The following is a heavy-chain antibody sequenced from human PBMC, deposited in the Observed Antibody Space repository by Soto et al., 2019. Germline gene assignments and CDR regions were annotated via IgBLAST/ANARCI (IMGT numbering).Heavy chain of an antibody. CDR3: VGYAVAATY. D-gene: IGHD2-8*01. Sequence: AASVKVSCKASGYTFTTYDIHWVRQATGQGLEWMGWMNPNSGNTGYAQKFQDRITLTRDTSITTAYMELSSLTSDDTAIYFCVGYAVAATYWGQGTQVTVSS. CDR1: GYTFTTYD. J-gene: IGHJ4*02. CDR2: MNPNSGNT. V-gene: IGHV1-8*02.